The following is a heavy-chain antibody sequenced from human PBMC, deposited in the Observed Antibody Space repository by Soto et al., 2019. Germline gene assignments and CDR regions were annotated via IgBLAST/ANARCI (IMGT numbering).Heavy chain of an antibody. J-gene: IGHJ5*02. CDR2: IYHSGST. CDR3: ARDYYGSGRLNAHNWFDP. CDR1: GGSISSSSYY. D-gene: IGHD3-10*01. V-gene: IGHV4-39*07. Sequence: SETRSLTCTGSGGSISSSSYYCGWIRQPPGKGLEWIGEIYHSGSTNYNPSLKSRVTISVDKSKNQFSLKLSSVTAADTAVYYCARDYYGSGRLNAHNWFDPWGQGTLVTVS.